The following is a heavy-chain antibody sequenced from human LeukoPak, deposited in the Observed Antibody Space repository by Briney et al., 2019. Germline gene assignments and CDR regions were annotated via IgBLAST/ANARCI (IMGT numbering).Heavy chain of an antibody. D-gene: IGHD5-12*01. CDR2: ISAYNGNT. Sequence: ASVKVSCKASGYTFSSYGISWVRQAPGQGLEWMGWISAYNGNTNYAQKLQGRVTMTTDTSTTTAYMELRSLRSDDTAVYYCARGGSVDIVATTGYFDYWGQGTLVTVSS. V-gene: IGHV1-18*04. CDR1: GYTFSSYG. CDR3: ARGGSVDIVATTGYFDY. J-gene: IGHJ4*02.